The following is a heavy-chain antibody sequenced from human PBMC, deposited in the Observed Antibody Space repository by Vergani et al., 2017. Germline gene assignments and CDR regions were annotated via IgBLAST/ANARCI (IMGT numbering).Heavy chain of an antibody. D-gene: IGHD2-15*01. V-gene: IGHV3-74*03. J-gene: IGHJ4*02. CDR2: IKSDGSIT. CDR3: ARGGKGIIMVVPSTHL. CDR1: GFSFNSYW. Sequence: DVHLAASGGGFFQPGGSLRLSCSASGFSFNSYWMHWVRQVPGKGLLWVSRIKSDGSITAYADSVNGRFTISRDNSKKMMSLQMKSLRVEDTAVYYCARGGKGIIMVVPSTHLWGQGTQVSVS.